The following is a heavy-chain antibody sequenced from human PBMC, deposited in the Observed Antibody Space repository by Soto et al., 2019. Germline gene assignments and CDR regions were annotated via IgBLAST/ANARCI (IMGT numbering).Heavy chain of an antibody. D-gene: IGHD3-22*01. Sequence: AGNSSCNATGATFSSPAISWVRQAPGQGLEWMGGIIPIFGTANCAQKFQGRVTITADESTSTAYMELSSLSSEDTAVYYCARDPRALYDICVENWFGHRG. J-gene: IGHJ5*02. V-gene: IGHV1-69*13. CDR1: GATFSSPA. CDR2: IIPIFGTA. CDR3: ARDPRALYDICVENWFGH.